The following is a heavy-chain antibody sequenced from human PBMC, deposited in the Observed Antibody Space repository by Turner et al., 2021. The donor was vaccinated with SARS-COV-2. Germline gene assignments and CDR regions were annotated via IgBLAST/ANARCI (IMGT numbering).Heavy chain of an antibody. D-gene: IGHD3-3*01. Sequence: QVQLQQRGAGPFNPSETLSLICAVNGGSLSGSYWPWLRQPPGKGLGWIGEVHPYGTTYYNPSLKSRVSMSVDTSKNKFSLKLNSVTAADTAFYYCARGDDPRKSGVVWGQGTLVTVSS. V-gene: IGHV4-34*01. CDR1: GGSLSGSY. J-gene: IGHJ4*02. CDR3: ARGDDPRKSGVV. CDR2: VHPYGTT.